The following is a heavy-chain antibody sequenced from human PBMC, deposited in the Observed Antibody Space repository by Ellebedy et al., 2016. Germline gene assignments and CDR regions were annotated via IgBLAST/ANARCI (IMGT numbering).Heavy chain of an antibody. CDR1: GLTVSSFF. CDR2: MRGDGAKT. D-gene: IGHD4-17*01. CDR3: AKETSDYDFDY. J-gene: IGHJ4*02. Sequence: GGSLRLXCAPSGLTVSSFFMGWVRQAPGKGLEWVSTMRGDGAKTHLADSVKGRFTMSRDIPKNTVYLQMNSLRAEDTAVYYCAKETSDYDFDYWGQGTLVTVSS. V-gene: IGHV3-23*01.